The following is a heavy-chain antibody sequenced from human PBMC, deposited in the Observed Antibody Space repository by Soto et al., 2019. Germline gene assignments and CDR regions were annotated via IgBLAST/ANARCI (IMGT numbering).Heavy chain of an antibody. V-gene: IGHV1-18*01. CDR1: GYTFTSYG. D-gene: IGHD4-4*01. CDR3: ARVTHRLRNSKYVHGFDY. J-gene: IGHJ4*02. CDR2: ISAYNGNT. Sequence: ASVKVSCKASGYTFTSYGISWVRQAPGQGLEWMGWISAYNGNTNYAQKLQGRVTMTTDTSTSTAYMELRSLRSDDTAVYYCARVTHRLRNSKYVHGFDYWGQGTLVTVSS.